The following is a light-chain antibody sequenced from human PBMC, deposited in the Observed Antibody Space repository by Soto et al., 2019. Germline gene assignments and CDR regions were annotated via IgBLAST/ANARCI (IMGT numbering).Light chain of an antibody. CDR3: QQRSNWPPIT. J-gene: IGKJ5*01. CDR2: KVS. Sequence: DVVMTQSPLSLPVTLGQPASISCRSNQSLVHSDGIAYFSWFQQRPGRSPRRLIYKVSNRDSGVPARFSGSGSGTDFALKISRVEAEDVGVYYCQQRSNWPPITFGQGTRLEIK. CDR1: QSLVHSDGIAY. V-gene: IGKV2-30*02.